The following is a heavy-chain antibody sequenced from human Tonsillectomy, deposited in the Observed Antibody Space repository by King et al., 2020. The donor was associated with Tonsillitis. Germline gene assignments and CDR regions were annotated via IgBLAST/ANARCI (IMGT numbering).Heavy chain of an antibody. Sequence: QLVQSGAEVKRPGASVKVSCKASGYTFTNYGIGWVRQAPGQGLEWMGWISAYNGNTDYTQRLHGRVTMTTDKSTRTAYMELRSLRSDDTAVYFCARAQVHCTTTRCYAYYFEYWGQGTLVTVSS. V-gene: IGHV1-18*01. CDR1: GYTFTNYG. J-gene: IGHJ4*02. CDR3: ARAQVHCTTTRCYAYYFEY. CDR2: ISAYNGNT. D-gene: IGHD2-2*01.